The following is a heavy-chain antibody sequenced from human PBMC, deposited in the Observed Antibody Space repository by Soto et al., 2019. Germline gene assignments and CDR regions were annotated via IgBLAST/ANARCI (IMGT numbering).Heavy chain of an antibody. D-gene: IGHD3-22*01. CDR2: IYSGGST. V-gene: IGHV3-53*01. Sequence: WETLRHTCAVSGGTVSGYYWSWIRQPTGKGPEWVSVIYSGGSTYYADSVKGRFTISRDNSKNTLYLQMNSLRADDTAVYYCVKEDSYYDSSGYYLEYFHHWGQGTLVTVSS. J-gene: IGHJ1*01. CDR3: VKEDSYYDSSGYYLEYFHH. CDR1: GGTVSGYY.